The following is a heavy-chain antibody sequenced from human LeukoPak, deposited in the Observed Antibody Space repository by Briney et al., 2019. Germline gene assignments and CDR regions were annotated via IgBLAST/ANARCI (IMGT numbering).Heavy chain of an antibody. CDR2: INHSGST. J-gene: IGHJ3*02. Sequence: SETLSLTCAVYGGSFSGYYWSWIRQPPGKGLEWIGEINHSGSTNYNPSLKSRVTISVDTSKNQFSLKLSSVTAADTAVYYCARSSRRGSYWDNDAFDIWGQGTMVTVSS. CDR3: ARSSRRGSYWDNDAFDI. CDR1: GGSFSGYY. D-gene: IGHD1-26*01. V-gene: IGHV4-34*01.